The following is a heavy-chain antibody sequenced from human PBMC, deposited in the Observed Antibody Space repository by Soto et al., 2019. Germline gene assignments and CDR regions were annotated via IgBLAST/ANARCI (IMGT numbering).Heavy chain of an antibody. D-gene: IGHD3-16*02. CDR3: ARQEYIWGSYRYTGYFDY. CDR2: INHSGST. J-gene: IGHJ4*02. Sequence: SETLSLTCAVYGGSFSGYYWSWIRQPPGKGLEWIGEINHSGSTNYNPSLKSRVTISVDTSKNQFSLKLSSVTAADTAVYYCARQEYIWGSYRYTGYFDYWGQGTLVTVSS. V-gene: IGHV4-34*01. CDR1: GGSFSGYY.